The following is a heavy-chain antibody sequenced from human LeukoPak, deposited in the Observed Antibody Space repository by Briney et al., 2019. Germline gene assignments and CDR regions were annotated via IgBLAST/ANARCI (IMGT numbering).Heavy chain of an antibody. Sequence: NPSETLSLTCTVSGGSISSYYWSWIRQPPGKGLEWIGYIYYSGSTNYNPSLKSRVTISVDTSKNQFSLKLSSVTAADTAVYYCAREGCSSTSCYYGGDWFDPWGQGTLVTVSS. D-gene: IGHD2-2*01. V-gene: IGHV4-59*01. CDR2: IYYSGST. J-gene: IGHJ5*02. CDR3: AREGCSSTSCYYGGDWFDP. CDR1: GGSISSYY.